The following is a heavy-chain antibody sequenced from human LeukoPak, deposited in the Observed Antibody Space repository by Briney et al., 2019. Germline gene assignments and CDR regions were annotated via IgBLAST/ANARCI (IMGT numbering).Heavy chain of an antibody. CDR2: ITGSGGSA. D-gene: IGHD3-3*01. CDR1: GLTFNSYD. Sequence: AGSLRLSCAASGLTFNSYDLSWVRQAPGKGLDWVSGITGSGGSAFYADSVKGRFTISRDNSKNTLYLQMNSLRAEDTAVYYCAKVSWSASDRHCWGQGTLVTVSS. J-gene: IGHJ4*02. CDR3: AKVSWSASDRHC. V-gene: IGHV3-23*01.